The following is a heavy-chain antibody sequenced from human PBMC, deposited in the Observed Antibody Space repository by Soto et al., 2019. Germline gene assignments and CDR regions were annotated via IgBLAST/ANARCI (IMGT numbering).Heavy chain of an antibody. V-gene: IGHV1-69*02. CDR1: GGTFSSYT. Sequence: QVQLVQSGAEVKKPGSSVKVSCKASGGTFSSYTISWVRQAPGQGLEWMGRIIPILGIANYAQKFQGTVTITADKSTSTAYMELSSLRSEDTAVYYCAILGYCSGGSCYKGDYWGQGTLVTVSS. D-gene: IGHD2-15*01. CDR2: IIPILGIA. CDR3: AILGYCSGGSCYKGDY. J-gene: IGHJ4*02.